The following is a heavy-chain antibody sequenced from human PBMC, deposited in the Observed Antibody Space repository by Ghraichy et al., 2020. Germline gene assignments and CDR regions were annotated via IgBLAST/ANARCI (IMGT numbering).Heavy chain of an antibody. V-gene: IGHV4-59*01. D-gene: IGHD4-17*01. Sequence: SETLSLTCTVSGGSISSYYWSWIRQPPGKGLEWIGYIYYSGSTNYNPSLKSRVTISVDTSKNQFSLKLSSVTAADTAVYYCARDHRGYGDYVPSYLYPTQTWFDPWGQGTLVTVSS. CDR2: IYYSGST. CDR3: ARDHRGYGDYVPSYLYPTQTWFDP. CDR1: GGSISSYY. J-gene: IGHJ5*02.